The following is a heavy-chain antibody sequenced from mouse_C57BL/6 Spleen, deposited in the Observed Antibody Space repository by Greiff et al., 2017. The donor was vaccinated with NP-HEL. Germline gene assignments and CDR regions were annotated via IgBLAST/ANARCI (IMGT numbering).Heavy chain of an antibody. J-gene: IGHJ2*01. CDR2: INPNNGGT. D-gene: IGHD2-10*01. CDR3: ARFSSYGNYFDY. Sequence: EVQLQQSGPELVKPGASVKISCKASGYTFTDYYMNWVKQSHGKSLEWIGDINPNNGGTSYNQKFKGKATLTVDKSSSTAYMELRSLTSEDSAVYYCARFSSYGNYFDYWGQGTTLTVSS. CDR1: GYTFTDYY. V-gene: IGHV1-26*01.